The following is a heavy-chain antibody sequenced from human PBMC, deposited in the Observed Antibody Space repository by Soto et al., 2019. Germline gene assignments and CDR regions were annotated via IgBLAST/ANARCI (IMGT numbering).Heavy chain of an antibody. CDR2: MSGSSSTT. D-gene: IGHD3-22*01. CDR3: AKEGGITMIVVYFDY. CDR1: GLTFSNYA. Sequence: GGSLRLSCATSGLTFSNYAMSWVRQAPGGGLEWVSSMSGSSSTTYYADSVRGRFTISRDRSKNTLYLQMSSLRAEDTALYYCAKEGGITMIVVYFDYWGQGTLVTVSS. J-gene: IGHJ4*02. V-gene: IGHV3-23*01.